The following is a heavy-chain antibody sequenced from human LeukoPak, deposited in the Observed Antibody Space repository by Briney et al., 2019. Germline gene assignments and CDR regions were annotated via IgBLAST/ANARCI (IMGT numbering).Heavy chain of an antibody. J-gene: IGHJ4*02. CDR3: ARVRWHRGYSSYYFDY. Sequence: GASVKVSCKASGYTFTGYYMHWVRQAPGQGLEWMGWINPNSGGTNYAQKFQGWVTMTRDTSISTAYMELSRLRSDDTAVYYCARVRWHRGYSSYYFDYWGQGTLVTVSS. CDR2: INPNSGGT. D-gene: IGHD5-18*01. V-gene: IGHV1-2*04. CDR1: GYTFTGYY.